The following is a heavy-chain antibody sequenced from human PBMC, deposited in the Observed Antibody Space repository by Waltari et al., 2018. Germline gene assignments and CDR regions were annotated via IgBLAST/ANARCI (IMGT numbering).Heavy chain of an antibody. CDR3: ARHSVSGSSFDY. CDR2: ISPSFGTA. J-gene: IGHJ4*02. D-gene: IGHD1-26*01. Sequence: QVQLVQSGAEVKKPGSSVKVSCKASGGTFSSYAIIWVRQAPGQGLEWMGGISPSFGTANYAQKFQGRVTITADESTSTAYMELSSLRSEDTAVYYCARHSVSGSSFDYWGQGTLVTVSS. CDR1: GGTFSSYA. V-gene: IGHV1-69*13.